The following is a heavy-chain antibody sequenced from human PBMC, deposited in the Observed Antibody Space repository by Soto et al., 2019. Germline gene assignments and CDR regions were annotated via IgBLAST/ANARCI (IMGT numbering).Heavy chain of an antibody. D-gene: IGHD6-13*01. CDR3: ARAAAGTFPWFDP. CDR2: IIPILGIA. CDR1: GGTFSSYT. J-gene: IGHJ5*02. Sequence: GASVKVSCKASGGTFSSYTISWVRQAPGQGLEWMGRIIPILGIANYAQKFQGRVTITADKSTSTAYMELSSLRSEDTAVYYCARAAAGTFPWFDPWGQGTLVTVSS. V-gene: IGHV1-69*02.